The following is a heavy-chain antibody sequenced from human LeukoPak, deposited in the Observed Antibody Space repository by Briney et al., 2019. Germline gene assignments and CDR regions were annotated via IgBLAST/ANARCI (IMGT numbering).Heavy chain of an antibody. V-gene: IGHV4-38-2*02. CDR1: GYSISSGYY. Sequence: PSETLSLTCTVSGYSISSGYYWGWIRQPPGKGLEWIGSIYHSGSTYYNPSLKSRVTISVDTSKNQFSLKLSSVTAADTAVYYCARAGRVAATPHAFDIWGQGTMVTVSS. J-gene: IGHJ3*02. CDR3: ARAGRVAATPHAFDI. D-gene: IGHD2-15*01. CDR2: IYHSGST.